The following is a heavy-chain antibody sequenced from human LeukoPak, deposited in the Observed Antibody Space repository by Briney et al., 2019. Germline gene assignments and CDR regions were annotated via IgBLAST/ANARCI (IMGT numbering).Heavy chain of an antibody. J-gene: IGHJ4*02. CDR3: ATAGYSSGWYSMGGYFDY. D-gene: IGHD6-19*01. V-gene: IGHV1-24*01. Sequence: ASVKVSCKVSGYTLTELSMHWVRQAPGKGLEWMGGFDPEDGVTIYAQKFQGRVTMTEDTSTDTAYMELSSLRSEDTAVYYCATAGYSSGWYSMGGYFDYWGQGTLVTVSS. CDR2: FDPEDGVT. CDR1: GYTLTELS.